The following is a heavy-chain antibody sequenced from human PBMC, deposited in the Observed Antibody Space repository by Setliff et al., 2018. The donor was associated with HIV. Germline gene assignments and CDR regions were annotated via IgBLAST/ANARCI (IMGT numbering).Heavy chain of an antibody. CDR2: ISTYSDER. CDR1: GYTFTTYG. Sequence: ASVKVSCKPSGYTFTTYGLSWVRQAPGQGLEWMGWISTYSDERSYAQNLQGRVTMTSDTSTSTVYMEVSSLRSDDTAVYYCARDRTHRSGWYGYFEYWGQGTLVTVSS. D-gene: IGHD6-19*01. CDR3: ARDRTHRSGWYGYFEY. J-gene: IGHJ4*02. V-gene: IGHV1-18*01.